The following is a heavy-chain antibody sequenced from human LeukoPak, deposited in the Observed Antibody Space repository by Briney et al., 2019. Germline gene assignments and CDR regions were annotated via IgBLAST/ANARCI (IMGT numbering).Heavy chain of an antibody. Sequence: PGGSLRLSCAASGFTFSDYYMSWIRQAPGKGLEWVSYISSSGSTIYYADSVKGRFTISRDNAKNSLYLQMNSLRAEDTAVYYCARRVERWLQSYYFDYWGQGTLVTVSS. V-gene: IGHV3-11*01. J-gene: IGHJ4*02. CDR2: ISSSGSTI. CDR3: ARRVERWLQSYYFDY. CDR1: GFTFSDYY. D-gene: IGHD5-24*01.